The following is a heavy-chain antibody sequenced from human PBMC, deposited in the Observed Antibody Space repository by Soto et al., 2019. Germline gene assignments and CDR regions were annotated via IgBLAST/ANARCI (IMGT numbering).Heavy chain of an antibody. CDR1: GGSISSGDYY. CDR3: ARDGGYCSSTSCYTGLYYYYGMDV. D-gene: IGHD2-2*02. CDR2: IYYSGST. J-gene: IGHJ6*02. Sequence: PSETLSLTCTVSGGSISSGDYYWSWIRQPPGKGLEWIGYIYYSGSTYYNPSLKSRVTISVDTSKNQFSLKLSSVTAADTAVYYCARDGGYCSSTSCYTGLYYYYGMDVWGQGTTVTVSS. V-gene: IGHV4-30-4*01.